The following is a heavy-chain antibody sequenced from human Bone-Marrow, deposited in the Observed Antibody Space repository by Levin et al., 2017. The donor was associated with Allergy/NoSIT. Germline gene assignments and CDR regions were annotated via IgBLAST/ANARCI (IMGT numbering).Heavy chain of an antibody. Sequence: SETLSLTCTVSGGSVSSGTYYWSWIRQPPGKGLEWIGYINYRGGTNYNPSLKSRVTISVDTSKNSFSLKLTSVTAADTAVYYCARNRIIVSGGKDYYYGMDVWGQGTTVTVSS. D-gene: IGHD2-8*02. V-gene: IGHV4-61*01. J-gene: IGHJ6*02. CDR2: INYRGGT. CDR3: ARNRIIVSGGKDYYYGMDV. CDR1: GGSVSSGTYY.